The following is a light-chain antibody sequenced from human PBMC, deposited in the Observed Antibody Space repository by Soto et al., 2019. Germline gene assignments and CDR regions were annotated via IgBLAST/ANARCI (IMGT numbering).Light chain of an antibody. CDR1: SADVGGYDF. V-gene: IGLV2-11*01. CDR3: SSFAGSHVA. J-gene: IGLJ2*01. Sequence: QSALTQPHSVSGSPGQSVTISCAGSSADVGGYDFVSWYKQHPGKAPKLIISDVSKRPSGVPDRFSGSKSGSTASLTISGLQAEDEADYYCSSFAGSHVAFGGGTKLTVL. CDR2: DVS.